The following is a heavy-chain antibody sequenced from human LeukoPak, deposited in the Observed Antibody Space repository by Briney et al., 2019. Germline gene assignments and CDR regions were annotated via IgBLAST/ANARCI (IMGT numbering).Heavy chain of an antibody. V-gene: IGHV4-59*12. CDR2: IYYSGST. J-gene: IGHJ5*02. D-gene: IGHD3-9*01. CDR3: ARANYDILTGYSLSSFDP. CDR1: GGSISGYY. Sequence: PSETLSLTCTVSGGSISGYYWSWIRQPPGKGLEWIGYIYYSGSTNYNPSLKSRVTISVDTSKNQFSLKLSSVTAADTAVYYCARANYDILTGYSLSSFDPWGQGTLVTVSS.